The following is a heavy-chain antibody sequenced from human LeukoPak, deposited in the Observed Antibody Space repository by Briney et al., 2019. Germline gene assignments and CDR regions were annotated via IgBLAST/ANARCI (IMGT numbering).Heavy chain of an antibody. J-gene: IGHJ4*02. CDR3: ARGVGDLGDY. Sequence: VASVKVSCKASGYTFTSYDINWVRQATGQGLEWMGWMSLNSGNTDYAQKFQGRVTMTRNTSISTAYMELSSLRSEDTAVYYCARGVGDLGDYWGQGTLVTVSS. D-gene: IGHD3-16*01. V-gene: IGHV1-8*01. CDR1: GYTFTSYD. CDR2: MSLNSGNT.